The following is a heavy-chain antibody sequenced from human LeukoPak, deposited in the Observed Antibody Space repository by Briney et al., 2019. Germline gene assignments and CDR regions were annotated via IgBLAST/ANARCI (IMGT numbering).Heavy chain of an antibody. Sequence: AGGSLRLSCAASGFTFSSYSMNWVRQAPGKGLEWVSSISSSSSYIYYADSVKGRFTISRDNAKNSLYLQMNSLRAKDTAVYYCASGPHYDFWSGYYRDYWGQGTLVTVSS. CDR2: ISSSSSYI. J-gene: IGHJ4*02. CDR3: ASGPHYDFWSGYYRDY. CDR1: GFTFSSYS. D-gene: IGHD3-3*01. V-gene: IGHV3-21*01.